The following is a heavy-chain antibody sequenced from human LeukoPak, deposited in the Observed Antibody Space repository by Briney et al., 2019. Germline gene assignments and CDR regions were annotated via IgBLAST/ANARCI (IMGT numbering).Heavy chain of an antibody. Sequence: ASVKVSCKASGYTFTSYAMHWVRQAPGQRLEWMGWINAGNGNTKYSQKFQGRVTITRDTSASTAYMELSRLRSEDTAVYYCASSVPLYYYDSSGYYRGSYYYGMDVWGKGTTVTVSS. V-gene: IGHV1-3*01. CDR1: GYTFTSYA. J-gene: IGHJ6*04. D-gene: IGHD3-22*01. CDR3: ASSVPLYYYDSSGYYRGSYYYGMDV. CDR2: INAGNGNT.